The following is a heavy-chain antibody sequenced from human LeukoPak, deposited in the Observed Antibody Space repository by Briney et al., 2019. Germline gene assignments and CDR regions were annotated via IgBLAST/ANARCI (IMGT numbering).Heavy chain of an antibody. Sequence: GGSLRLSCEASGFTFSSYWMSWVRQAPGKGLEWVANIKQDGSEKYYVDSVKGRFTISRDNAKNSLYLQMNSLRAEDTAVYYCARSYYYDSSGYYPDAFDIWGQGTMVTVSS. V-gene: IGHV3-7*01. CDR2: IKQDGSEK. J-gene: IGHJ3*02. CDR1: GFTFSSYW. D-gene: IGHD3-22*01. CDR3: ARSYYYDSSGYYPDAFDI.